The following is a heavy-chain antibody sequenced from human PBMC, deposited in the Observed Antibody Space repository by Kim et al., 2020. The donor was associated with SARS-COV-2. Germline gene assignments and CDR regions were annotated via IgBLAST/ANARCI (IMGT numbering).Heavy chain of an antibody. V-gene: IGHV4-59*13. CDR2: IYYSGST. CDR3: AGVGGLRKSIDY. Sequence: SETLSLTCTVSGGSISSYYWSWIRQPPGKGLEWIGYIYYSGSTNYNPSHKSRVTISVDTSENQFSLKLSSVTAADTAVYYCAGVGGLRKSIDYWGQGTLVTVSS. D-gene: IGHD3-16*01. CDR1: GGSISSYY. J-gene: IGHJ4*02.